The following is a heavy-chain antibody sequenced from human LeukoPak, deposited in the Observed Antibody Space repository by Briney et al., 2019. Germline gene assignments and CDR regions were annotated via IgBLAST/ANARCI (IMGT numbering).Heavy chain of an antibody. CDR1: GGSISSGGYY. Sequence: SQTLSLTCTVSGGSISSGGYYWSWIRQHPGKGLERIGYIYYSGSTYYNPSLKSRVTISVDTSKNQFSLKLSSVTAADTAVYYCARASSGYYLNPDYWGQGTLVTVSS. D-gene: IGHD3-22*01. CDR2: IYYSGST. V-gene: IGHV4-31*03. J-gene: IGHJ4*02. CDR3: ARASSGYYLNPDY.